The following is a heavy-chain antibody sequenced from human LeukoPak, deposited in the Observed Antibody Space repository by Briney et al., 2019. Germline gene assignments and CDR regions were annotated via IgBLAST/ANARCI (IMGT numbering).Heavy chain of an antibody. V-gene: IGHV3-30-3*01. CDR2: ISYDGSNK. Sequence: PGGSLRLSCAASGFTFSSYAMHWVRQAPGKGLEWVAVISYDGSNKYYADSVKGRFTISRDNSKNTLYPQMNSLRAEDTAVYYCARDALITMIVVGPIDYWGQGTLVTVSS. CDR3: ARDALITMIVVGPIDY. D-gene: IGHD3-22*01. CDR1: GFTFSSYA. J-gene: IGHJ4*02.